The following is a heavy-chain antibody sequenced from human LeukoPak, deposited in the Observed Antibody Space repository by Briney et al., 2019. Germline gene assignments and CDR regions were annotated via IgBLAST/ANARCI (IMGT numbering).Heavy chain of an antibody. CDR3: AKDIEIRRWGSPEY. D-gene: IGHD3-16*01. CDR2: ISYDGSNK. V-gene: IGHV3-30*18. J-gene: IGHJ4*02. CDR1: GFTFTSYG. Sequence: GGSLRLSCEASGFTFTSYGMHWAPQAPGKGLEGVAVISYDGSNKYCADSVKGRFTISRDNSKNTLDLQMTSLRAEDTAVYYCAKDIEIRRWGSPEYWGQGTLVTVSS.